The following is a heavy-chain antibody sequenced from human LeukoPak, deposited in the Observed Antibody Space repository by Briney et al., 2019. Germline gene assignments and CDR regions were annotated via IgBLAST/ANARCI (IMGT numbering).Heavy chain of an antibody. D-gene: IGHD2-8*02. V-gene: IGHV3-74*01. J-gene: IGHJ4*02. CDR3: ARDMSGPVDY. Sequence: GGSLRLSCAASGFTFMTNWMHWVRQAPGKGLVWVSRINPDGSYTSYADSVKGRFTISRDNAKNTLYLQMNSLRAEDTAAYYCARDMSGPVDYWGQGTLVTVSS. CDR1: GFTFMTNW. CDR2: INPDGSYT.